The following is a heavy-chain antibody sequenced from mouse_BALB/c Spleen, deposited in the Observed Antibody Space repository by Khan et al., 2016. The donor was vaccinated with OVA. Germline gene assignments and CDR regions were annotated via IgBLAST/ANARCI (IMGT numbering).Heavy chain of an antibody. CDR2: ISSAATYT. V-gene: IGHV5-9-1*01. J-gene: IGHJ3*01. CDR3: ANGNYGWFAD. CDR1: GFTFSSFV. Sequence: EVELGESGGVLLEPGGSLKLSCAAAGFTFSSFVMSWVRQTPEKRLEWVATISSAATYTYYPDSVKGRFTISRDNAKNTLYLQMNSLRSDDTATYYCANGNYGWFADWGQGTLVTVST. D-gene: IGHD2-1*01.